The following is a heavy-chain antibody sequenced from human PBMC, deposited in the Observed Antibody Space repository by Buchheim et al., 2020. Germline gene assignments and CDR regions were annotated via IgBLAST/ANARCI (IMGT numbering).Heavy chain of an antibody. D-gene: IGHD2-2*01. Sequence: EVQLLESGGGLVQPGGSLRLSCAASGFTFSSYAMSWVRQAPGKGLEWVSAISGSGGSTYHADSVKGRFTIPRDNSKHTLYLPMNSLRAEDTAVYYCAKAPGDVVVPAAIGILGFDYWGQGTL. CDR1: GFTFSSYA. V-gene: IGHV3-23*01. J-gene: IGHJ4*02. CDR3: AKAPGDVVVPAAIGILGFDY. CDR2: ISGSGGST.